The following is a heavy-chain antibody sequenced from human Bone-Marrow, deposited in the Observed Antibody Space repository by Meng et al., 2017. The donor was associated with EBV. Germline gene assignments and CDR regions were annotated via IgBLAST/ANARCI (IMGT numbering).Heavy chain of an antibody. J-gene: IGHJ1*01. CDR1: GFTLPSYG. CDR2: ISAYNGNT. Sequence: GQRGRAGAEVRKPGASVKVPCKTFGFTLPSYGFIWVRQAPGQGLEWMGWISAYNGNTNYAQKLQGRVTMTTDTSTSTAYMELRSLRSDDTAVYYCALTSGYSSSWWAGNSYFQHWGQGTLVTVSS. D-gene: IGHD6-13*01. CDR3: ALTSGYSSSWWAGNSYFQH. V-gene: IGHV1-18*01.